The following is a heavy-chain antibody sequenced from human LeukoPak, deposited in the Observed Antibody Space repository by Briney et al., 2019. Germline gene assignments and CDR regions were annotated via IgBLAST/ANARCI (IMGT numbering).Heavy chain of an antibody. CDR2: IYTSGST. J-gene: IGHJ4*02. D-gene: IGHD6-6*01. CDR3: ARDSSYPF. CDR1: GGSISSGSYY. V-gene: IGHV4-61*02. Sequence: PSETLSLTCTVSGGSISSGSYYWSWIRQPAGKGLEWIGRIYTSGSTNYNPSLKSRVIVSVDTSKNQFSLKLSSVTAADTAVYYCARDSSYPFWGQGTLVTVPS.